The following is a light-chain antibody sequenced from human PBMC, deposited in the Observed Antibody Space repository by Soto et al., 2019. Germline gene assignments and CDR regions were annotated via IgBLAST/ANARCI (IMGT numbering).Light chain of an antibody. CDR1: SSDVGSYNS. V-gene: IGLV2-18*02. J-gene: IGLJ2*01. CDR3: SSYTSSSTLV. Sequence: QSALTQPPSVSGSPGQSVTISCTGNSSDVGSYNSVSWYQQPPGTAPKLMIYEVSNRPSGVPDRFSGSKSGNTASLTISGLQAEDEADYYCSSYTSSSTLVFGGGTKLTVL. CDR2: EVS.